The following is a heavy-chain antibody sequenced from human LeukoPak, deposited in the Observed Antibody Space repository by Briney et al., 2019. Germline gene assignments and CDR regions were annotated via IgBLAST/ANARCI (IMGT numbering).Heavy chain of an antibody. V-gene: IGHV3-23*01. CDR2: ISGSGGST. D-gene: IGHD1-26*01. Sequence: GGSLRLSCAGSGFTFSSYAMSWVRQAPGKGLEWVSAISGSGGSTYYADSVKGRFTISRDNSKNTLYLQMNSLRAEDTAVYYCAKVLGATWRMDGGYFDYWGQGTLVTVSS. J-gene: IGHJ4*02. CDR1: GFTFSSYA. CDR3: AKVLGATWRMDGGYFDY.